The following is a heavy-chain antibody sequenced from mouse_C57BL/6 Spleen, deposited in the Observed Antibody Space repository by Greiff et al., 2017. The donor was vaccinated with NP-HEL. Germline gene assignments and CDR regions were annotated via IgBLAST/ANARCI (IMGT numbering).Heavy chain of an antibody. J-gene: IGHJ3*01. CDR1: GYSFTSYY. D-gene: IGHD2-2*01. Sequence: VKLVESGPELVKPGASVKISCKASGYSFTSYYIHWVKQRPGQGLEWIGWIYPGSGNTKYNEKFKGRATLTADTSSSTAYMQLSSLTSEDSAVYYCARGGYDGFAYWGQGTLVTVSA. CDR3: ARGGYDGFAY. V-gene: IGHV1-66*01. CDR2: IYPGSGNT.